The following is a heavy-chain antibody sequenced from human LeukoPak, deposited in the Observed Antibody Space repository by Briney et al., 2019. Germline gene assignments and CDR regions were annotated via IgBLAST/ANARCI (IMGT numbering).Heavy chain of an antibody. V-gene: IGHV4-61*02. CDR1: GYSISSGYD. CDR3: ARGITINFDY. J-gene: IGHJ4*02. D-gene: IGHD3-3*01. Sequence: PSETLSLPCTVSGYSISSGYDWGWIRHPAGKGLEWIGRIYTRRRTNYNPSPQSRVNIPVEPNKNNVSLKLSSVTGADTAVYYCARGITINFDYGGEGTLVTVSS. CDR2: IYTRRRT.